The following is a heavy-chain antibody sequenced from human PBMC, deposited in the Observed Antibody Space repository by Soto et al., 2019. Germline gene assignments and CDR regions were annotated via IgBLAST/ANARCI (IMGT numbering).Heavy chain of an antibody. CDR3: ALESCRRTGCYSPDL. CDR1: GFTFGGSP. D-gene: IGHD2-2*01. V-gene: IGHV3-73*01. J-gene: IGHJ5*02. Sequence: EAQLVQSGGGLVQPGGSLQLSCAASGFTFGGSPVHWVRQASGKGLEWVGRIRSDSASSAIAYAASVRGRFALSRDDSKNTPSLQVNRLEVEDTAPYLSALESCRRTGCYSPDLCGQGTVVTVSS. CDR2: IRSDSASSAI.